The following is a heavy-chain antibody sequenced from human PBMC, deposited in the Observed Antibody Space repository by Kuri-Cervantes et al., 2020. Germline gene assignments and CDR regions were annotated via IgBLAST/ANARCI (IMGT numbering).Heavy chain of an antibody. CDR1: GYNFNTHW. V-gene: IGHV5-51*01. CDR3: ARPLFSGYDLAGSDGFDL. D-gene: IGHD5-12*01. Sequence: GGSLRLSCKGSGYNFNTHWIGWVRQMPGKGLEWMGIIFPDDSETRYSPSFQGQVTISADKTINTAYLHWSSLKASDSAMYYCARPLFSGYDLAGSDGFDLWGQGTMVTVSS. J-gene: IGHJ3*01. CDR2: IFPDDSET.